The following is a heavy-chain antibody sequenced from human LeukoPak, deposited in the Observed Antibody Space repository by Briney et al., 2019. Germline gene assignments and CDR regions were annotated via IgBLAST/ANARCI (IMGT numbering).Heavy chain of an antibody. CDR1: GFTFSSYW. CDR3: AKDLIWFFSEMGAFDI. D-gene: IGHD5-24*01. J-gene: IGHJ3*02. V-gene: IGHV3-74*01. Sequence: GGSLRLSCAASGFTFSSYWMHWVRQVPGKGLVWVARINPGGSSITYADSVKGRFTISRDNAKNTLYLQMDSLRAEDTGVYYCAKDLIWFFSEMGAFDIWGQGTMVTVSS. CDR2: INPGGSSI.